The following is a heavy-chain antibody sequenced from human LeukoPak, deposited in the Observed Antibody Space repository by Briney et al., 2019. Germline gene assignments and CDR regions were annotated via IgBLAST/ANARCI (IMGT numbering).Heavy chain of an antibody. CDR2: INHSGST. Sequence: SETLSLTCGVYGGSLSGYYWIWIRQPPGKGLEWIGEINHSGSTTYNPSLQSRVAPSVDTSRNQVSLKLTSLTAADTAVYFCARSLLWPTGTFDIWGQGTVVAVSS. CDR1: GGSLSGYY. CDR3: ARSLLWPTGTFDI. D-gene: IGHD2-8*02. V-gene: IGHV4-34*01. J-gene: IGHJ3*02.